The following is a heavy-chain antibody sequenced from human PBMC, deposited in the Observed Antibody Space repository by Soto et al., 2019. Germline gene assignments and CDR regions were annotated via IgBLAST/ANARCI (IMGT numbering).Heavy chain of an antibody. D-gene: IGHD1-26*01. V-gene: IGHV1-18*01. CDR3: ASDWSGEMSVIADY. J-gene: IGHJ4*02. CDR1: GYIFTSYG. CDR2: VSTYDTNT. Sequence: QVQLVQSGTEVKKPGASVKVSCKASGYIFTSYGISWVRQAPGQGLEWMGWVSTYDTNTNYAQRFQGRVTMTTDTSRTTAYMELTSLTSDDTALYYCASDWSGEMSVIADYWGQGTLVTVSS.